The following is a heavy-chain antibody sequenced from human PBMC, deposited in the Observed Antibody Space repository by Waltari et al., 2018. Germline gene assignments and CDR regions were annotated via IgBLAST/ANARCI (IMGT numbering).Heavy chain of an antibody. V-gene: IGHV1-2*06. CDR2: INPKSGDA. CDR1: GYTFTKYY. J-gene: IGHJ4*02. Sequence: QVKLVQSGAEVKKPGASVRVSCKASGYTFTKYYIHWVRQSPGQGLEWRGRINPKSGDANYTQHFQGRVIMTRDTSINTAYLEVTGLTSDDTAIFYCATANILGIGTFDYWGQGTLVSVSS. CDR3: ATANILGIGTFDY. D-gene: IGHD1-1*01.